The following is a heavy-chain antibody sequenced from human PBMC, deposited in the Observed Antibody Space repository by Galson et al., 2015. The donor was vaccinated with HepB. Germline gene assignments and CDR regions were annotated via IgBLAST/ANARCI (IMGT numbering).Heavy chain of an antibody. D-gene: IGHD1-1*01. J-gene: IGHJ3*02. CDR2: IYPGDSDT. V-gene: IGHV5-51*03. Sequence: QSGAEVKKPGESLKISCKGSGYSFTSYWIGWVRQMPGKGLEWMGIIYPGDSDTRYSPSFQGQVTISADESISTAYLQWSSLKASDTAMYYCARRYNWNGYRHVGAFDIWGQGTMVTVSS. CDR1: GYSFTSYW. CDR3: ARRYNWNGYRHVGAFDI.